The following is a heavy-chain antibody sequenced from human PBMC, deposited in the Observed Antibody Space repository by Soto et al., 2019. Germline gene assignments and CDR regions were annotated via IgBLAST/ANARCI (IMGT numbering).Heavy chain of an antibody. D-gene: IGHD3-22*01. J-gene: IGHJ4*02. V-gene: IGHV3-15*07. CDR2: IKSKTDGGTT. Sequence: EVQLVESGGGLVKPGGSLRLSCAASGFTFSNAWMNWVRQAPGKGLEWVGRIKSKTDGGTTDYAAPVKGRFTISRDDSKNTLYLQMNSLKTEDTAVYYCTTLPYYDSSGYYSSLFDYWGRGTLVTVSS. CDR1: GFTFSNAW. CDR3: TTLPYYDSSGYYSSLFDY.